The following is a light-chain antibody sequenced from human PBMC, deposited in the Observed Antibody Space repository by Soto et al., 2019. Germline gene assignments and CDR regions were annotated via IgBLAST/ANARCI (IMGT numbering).Light chain of an antibody. V-gene: IGLV2-14*01. CDR2: EVS. CDR3: SSYTSSSTLGVYV. Sequence: QSALTQPASVSGSPGQSITISCTGTSSDVGGYNYVSWYQQHPGKAPKLMIYEVSNRPSGVSNRFSVSKSGNTASLTISGLQAEDEADYYCSSYTSSSTLGVYVFGTGTKLTVL. J-gene: IGLJ1*01. CDR1: SSDVGGYNY.